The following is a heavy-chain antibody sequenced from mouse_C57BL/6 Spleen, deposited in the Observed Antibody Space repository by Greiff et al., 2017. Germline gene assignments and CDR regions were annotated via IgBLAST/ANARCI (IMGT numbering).Heavy chain of an antibody. D-gene: IGHD2-3*01. Sequence: EVKLMESGPGLVKPSQSLSLTCPVTGYSITSGYYWNWIRQFPGNKLEWMGYISYDGSNNYNPSLKNRISITRDTSKNQFFLKLNSVTTEVTATYYCADQRIYDGYLYAMDYWGQGTSVTVSS. V-gene: IGHV3-6*01. CDR1: GYSITSGYY. CDR3: ADQRIYDGYLYAMDY. CDR2: ISYDGSN. J-gene: IGHJ4*01.